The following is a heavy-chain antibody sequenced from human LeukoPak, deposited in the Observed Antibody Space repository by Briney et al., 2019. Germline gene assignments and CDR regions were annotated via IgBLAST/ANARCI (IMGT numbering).Heavy chain of an antibody. Sequence: VESLKISCKGSGYSFTSYWISWVRQMPGKGLEWMGRIDPSDSYTNYSPSFQGHVTISADKSISTAYLQWSSLKASDTAMYYCARVGRAVAGIDYWGQGTLVTVSS. CDR3: ARVGRAVAGIDY. D-gene: IGHD6-19*01. CDR1: GYSFTSYW. J-gene: IGHJ4*02. CDR2: IDPSDSYT. V-gene: IGHV5-10-1*01.